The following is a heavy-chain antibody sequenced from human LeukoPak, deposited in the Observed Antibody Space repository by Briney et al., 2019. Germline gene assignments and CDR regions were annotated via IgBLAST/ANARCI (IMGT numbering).Heavy chain of an antibody. CDR2: IYTGGGT. Sequence: GGSLRLSCAASGFTVSSKYMHWVRQAPGKGMEWVSTIYTGGGTYYAASVRDRFSISRDNSKNSLYLQMNSLRAEDTAVYYCARGLQDENGYKNYFDSWGQGTLVTVPS. CDR3: ARGLQDENGYKNYFDS. J-gene: IGHJ4*02. CDR1: GFTVSSKY. V-gene: IGHV3-66*01. D-gene: IGHD5-24*01.